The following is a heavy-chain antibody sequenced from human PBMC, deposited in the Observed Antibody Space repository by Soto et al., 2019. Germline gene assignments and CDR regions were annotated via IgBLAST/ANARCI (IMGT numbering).Heavy chain of an antibody. CDR3: ARTLTTVTTVFDY. CDR2: IYYSGST. Sequence: QVQLQESGPGLVKPSQTLSLTCTVSGGSISSGDYYWSWIRQPPGKGPEWIGYIYYSGSTYYNPSLKSRVTISVDTSKNQFSLKLSSVTAADTAVYYCARTLTTVTTVFDYWGQGTLVTVSS. D-gene: IGHD4-17*01. V-gene: IGHV4-30-4*01. CDR1: GGSISSGDYY. J-gene: IGHJ4*02.